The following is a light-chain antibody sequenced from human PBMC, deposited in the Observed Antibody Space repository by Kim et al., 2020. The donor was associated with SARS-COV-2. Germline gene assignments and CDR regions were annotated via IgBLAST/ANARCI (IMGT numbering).Light chain of an antibody. CDR1: QTIITY. J-gene: IGKJ4*01. CDR2: DAS. CDR3: QQHSSWPLT. Sequence: EIVLTQSPAILSLSPGERATLSCRASQTIITYLAWYQQKPGRAPRLLIYDASNRATGIPARFSGSGSGTDFTLTISSLEPEDFAVYYCQQHSSWPLTFGGGTRVDIK. V-gene: IGKV3-11*01.